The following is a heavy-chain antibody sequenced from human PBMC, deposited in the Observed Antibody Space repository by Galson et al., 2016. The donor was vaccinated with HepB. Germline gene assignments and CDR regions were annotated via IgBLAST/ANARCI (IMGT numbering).Heavy chain of an antibody. CDR2: IYHSGNT. D-gene: IGHD3-3*01. J-gene: IGHJ4*02. V-gene: IGHV4-31*03. Sequence: TLSLTCTVSGGSISGGGYYWSWIRQHPGQGLEWIGFIYHSGNTYYNPSLKSRVTISVDTSKNQISLKLSSVTAADTGLYYCARVGRLDCWSGYYVPPFDYWGQGTLVTVSS. CDR3: ARVGRLDCWSGYYVPPFDY. CDR1: GGSISGGGYY.